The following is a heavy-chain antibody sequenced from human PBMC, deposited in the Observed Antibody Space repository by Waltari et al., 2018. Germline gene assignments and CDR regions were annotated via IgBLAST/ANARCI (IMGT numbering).Heavy chain of an antibody. Sequence: EVQLVESGGGLVQPGGSLKLSCAASGFTFSTSWMAWVRQAPGKGLGWVANIKQDGREKNYVESVKGRFTISRDNAKNSLYLQMNSLRVEDTAIYYCAKDTGGSLDYWGQGTLVTVSS. J-gene: IGHJ4*02. CDR2: IKQDGREK. CDR1: GFTFSTSW. CDR3: AKDTGGSLDY. D-gene: IGHD3-10*01. V-gene: IGHV3-7*01.